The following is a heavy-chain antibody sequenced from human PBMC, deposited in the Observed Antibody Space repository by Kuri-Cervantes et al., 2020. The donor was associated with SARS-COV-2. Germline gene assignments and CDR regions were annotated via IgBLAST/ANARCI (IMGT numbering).Heavy chain of an antibody. D-gene: IGHD2-2*01. V-gene: IGHV4-34*01. CDR2: INHGGGT. CDR1: GGSFSGYY. CDR3: ARDTGTYCSDISCYGYYYYGMDV. Sequence: SQTLSLTCAVYGGSFSGYYWSWIRQPPGKGLEWIGEINHGGGTNYNPSLKSRVTISVDTSKNQFFLRLSSVTAADTAVYYCARDTGTYCSDISCYGYYYYGMDVWGQGTTVTVSS. J-gene: IGHJ6*02.